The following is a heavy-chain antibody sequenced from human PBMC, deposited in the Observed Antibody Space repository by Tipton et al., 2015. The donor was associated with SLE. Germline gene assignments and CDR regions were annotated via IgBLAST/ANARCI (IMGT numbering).Heavy chain of an antibody. V-gene: IGHV4-61*09. CDR2: IYTSGST. Sequence: LRLSCTVSGGSISSGSYHWSWIRQPAGKGLEWIGHIYTSGSTNYNPSLKSRVTISVDTSKNQFSLKLSSVTAADTAVYYCARGREYQLLYCAFDIWGQGTMVTVSS. D-gene: IGHD2-2*02. CDR1: GGSISSGSYH. CDR3: ARGREYQLLYCAFDI. J-gene: IGHJ3*02.